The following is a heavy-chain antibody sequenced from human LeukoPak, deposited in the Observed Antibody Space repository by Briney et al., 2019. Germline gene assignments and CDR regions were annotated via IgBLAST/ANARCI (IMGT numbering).Heavy chain of an antibody. CDR2: MNPNSGNT. CDR3: ARGRWGAAVGSWFDP. V-gene: IGHV1-8*01. D-gene: IGHD6-13*01. Sequence: ASVKVSCEASGYTFTSYDINWVRQATGQGLEWMGWMNPNSGNTGYAQKFQGRVTMTRNTSISTAYMELSSLRSEDTAVYYCARGRWGAAVGSWFDPWGQGTLVTVSS. CDR1: GYTFTSYD. J-gene: IGHJ5*02.